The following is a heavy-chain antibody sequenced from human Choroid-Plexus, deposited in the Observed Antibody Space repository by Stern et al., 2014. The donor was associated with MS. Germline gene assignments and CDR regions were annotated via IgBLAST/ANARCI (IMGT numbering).Heavy chain of an antibody. CDR1: GFTLSDHY. V-gene: IGHV3-72*01. J-gene: IGHJ4*02. D-gene: IGHD6-19*01. CDR2: IRNKANSYTT. Sequence: VQLVESGGGLVQPGGSLRLSCVASGFTLSDHYMDWVRQAPGKGLEWVGRIRNKANSYTTQYAASGKGRFVISRDDSKNSLYLQMNSLKSEDTAVYYCVRVSGSSGSDFWGQGTLVSVSS. CDR3: VRVSGSSGSDF.